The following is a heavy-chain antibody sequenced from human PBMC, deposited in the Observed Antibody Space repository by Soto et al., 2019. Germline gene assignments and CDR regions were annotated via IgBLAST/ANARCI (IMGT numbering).Heavy chain of an antibody. J-gene: IGHJ6*03. Sequence: PGGSLRRSCAASGFSLSSYWMNWVRQAPGKGLEWVANIKQDGSEKYYVDSVKGRFTISRDNAKSSLYLQMNSLRAEDTAVYYCAREGWSEAIFGVVGGYYYYYYMDVWGKGTTVTVSS. CDR2: IKQDGSEK. V-gene: IGHV3-7*01. CDR1: GFSLSSYW. D-gene: IGHD3-3*01. CDR3: AREGWSEAIFGVVGGYYYYYYMDV.